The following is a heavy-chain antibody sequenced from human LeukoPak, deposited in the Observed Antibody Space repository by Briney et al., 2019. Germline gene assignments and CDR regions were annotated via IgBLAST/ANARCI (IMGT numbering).Heavy chain of an antibody. V-gene: IGHV4-34*01. D-gene: IGHD6-13*01. Sequence: PSETLSLTCAVYGGSFSGYYWSWIRQPPGKGLEWIGEINHSGSTNYNPSLKSRVTISVDTSKNQFSLKLSSVTAADTAVYYCARSYSSSWQGTNWFDPWGQGTLVTVSS. CDR2: INHSGST. CDR3: ARSYSSSWQGTNWFDP. J-gene: IGHJ5*02. CDR1: GGSFSGYY.